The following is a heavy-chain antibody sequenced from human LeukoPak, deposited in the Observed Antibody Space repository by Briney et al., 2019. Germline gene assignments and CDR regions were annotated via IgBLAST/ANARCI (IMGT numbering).Heavy chain of an antibody. V-gene: IGHV1-18*01. CDR2: ISAYNGNT. CDR3: ARVGRSYYYGSGSHPSDY. J-gene: IGHJ4*02. CDR1: GYTFTSYG. D-gene: IGHD3-10*01. Sequence: ASVKVSCKASGYTFTSYGISWVRQAPGQGLEWMGWISAYNGNTNYAQKLQGRVTMTTDTSTSTAYMELRSLRSDDTAVYYCARVGRSYYYGSGSHPSDYWGQGTLVTVSS.